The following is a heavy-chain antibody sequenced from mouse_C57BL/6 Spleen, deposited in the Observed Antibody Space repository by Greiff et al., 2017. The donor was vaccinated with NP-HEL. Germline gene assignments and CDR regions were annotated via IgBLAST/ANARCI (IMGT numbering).Heavy chain of an antibody. CDR3: AKDDYYMFAY. V-gene: IGHV5-17*01. J-gene: IGHJ3*01. Sequence: EVHLVESGGGLVKPGGSLKLSCAASGFTFSDYGMHWVRQAPEKGLEWVAYISSGSSTIYYADTVKGRFTISRDNAKNTLFLQMTSLRSEDTAMYYCAKDDYYMFAYWGQGTLVTVSA. CDR2: ISSGSSTI. D-gene: IGHD2-12*01. CDR1: GFTFSDYG.